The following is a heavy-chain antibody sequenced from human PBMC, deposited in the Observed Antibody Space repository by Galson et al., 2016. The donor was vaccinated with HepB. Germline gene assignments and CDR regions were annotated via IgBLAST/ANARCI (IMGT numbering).Heavy chain of an antibody. CDR2: IISSGTYI. CDR3: ARSSIRFLEWLPSRDTYAMDG. J-gene: IGHJ6*02. D-gene: IGHD3-3*01. Sequence: SLRLSCAASGFTFSSFTMNWVRQAPGKGLEWVSSIISSGTYIYYADSVKGRFTISRDNAKNSLYLQMNSLRAEDTAVYYCARSSIRFLEWLPSRDTYAMDGWGQGTTVTVSS. V-gene: IGHV3-21*01. CDR1: GFTFSSFT.